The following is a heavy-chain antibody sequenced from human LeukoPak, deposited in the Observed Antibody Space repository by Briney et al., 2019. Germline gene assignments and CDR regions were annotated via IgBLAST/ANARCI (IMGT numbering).Heavy chain of an antibody. D-gene: IGHD5-12*01. Sequence: ASVKVSCKASGYTFTSYYMHWVRQAPGQGLEWMGIINPSGGSTSYAQKFQGRVTMTRDTSTSTVYMELSSLRPEDTAVYYCARGTDVWDGGYDYFDYWGQGTLVTVSS. CDR1: GYTFTSYY. V-gene: IGHV1-46*01. J-gene: IGHJ4*02. CDR2: INPSGGST. CDR3: ARGTDVWDGGYDYFDY.